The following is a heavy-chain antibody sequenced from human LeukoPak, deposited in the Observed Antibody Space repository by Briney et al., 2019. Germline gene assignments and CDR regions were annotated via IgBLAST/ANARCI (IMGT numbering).Heavy chain of an antibody. CDR1: GFTFSSYA. J-gene: IGHJ4*02. CDR3: AIGAGFGELLGPLDY. Sequence: GGSLRLSCAASGFTFSSYAMSWVRQAPGKGLEWVSAISGSGGSTYYADSVKGRFTISRDNSKNTLYLQMNSLRAEDTAVYYCAIGAGFGELLGPLDYWGQGTLVTVSS. V-gene: IGHV3-23*01. CDR2: ISGSGGST. D-gene: IGHD3-10*01.